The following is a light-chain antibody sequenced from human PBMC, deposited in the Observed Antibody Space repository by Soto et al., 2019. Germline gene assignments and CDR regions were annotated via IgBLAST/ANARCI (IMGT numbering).Light chain of an antibody. V-gene: IGKV1-9*01. J-gene: IGKJ4*01. CDR1: QGISSY. CDR2: DAS. CDR3: QQRGNWPLT. Sequence: IQLPQPPSSLSASVGERVSITCRASQGISSYLGWYQQTPGKAPNLLIYDASTLHSGVPSRFSGGGSGTDFTLIISSLAPEDFAVYYCQQRGNWPLTFGGGTKVDIK.